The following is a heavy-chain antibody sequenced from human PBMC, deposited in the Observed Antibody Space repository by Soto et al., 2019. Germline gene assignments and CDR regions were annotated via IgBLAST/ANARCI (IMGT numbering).Heavy chain of an antibody. D-gene: IGHD6-19*01. Sequence: EVQLVESGGGLVQPGGSLRLSCVASGFTFSSYSMNWVRQAPGKGLEWVSYISSSSSTIAYADSVKGRFTISRDNAKNPLYLQMNRLRDEDTAVYYCARDSSGWYWYFDLWGRGTLVTVSS. J-gene: IGHJ2*01. CDR2: ISSSSSTI. V-gene: IGHV3-48*02. CDR3: ARDSSGWYWYFDL. CDR1: GFTFSSYS.